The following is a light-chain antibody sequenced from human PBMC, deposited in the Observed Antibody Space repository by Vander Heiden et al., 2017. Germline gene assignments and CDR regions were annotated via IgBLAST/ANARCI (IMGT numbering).Light chain of an antibody. CDR3: AAWDDSLRSPV. V-gene: IGLV1-44*01. CDR1: DPNVRSNT. Sequence: QSVMTQPSSASGAPGQRVTISCSGSDPNVRSNTVEWYQQVPGAAPKLLIYSNHQRPSGVPDRFSGSKSGTSASLAISGLQSEDEATYFCAAWDDSLRSPVFGGGTKLTVL. J-gene: IGLJ2*01. CDR2: SNH.